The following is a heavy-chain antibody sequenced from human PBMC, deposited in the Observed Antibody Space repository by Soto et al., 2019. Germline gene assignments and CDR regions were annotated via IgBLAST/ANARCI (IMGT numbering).Heavy chain of an antibody. CDR1: GFTFSSYA. CDR3: ARRIPFGYGMDV. CDR2: ITSNGGNT. Sequence: EVQLVESGGDLVQPGGSLRLSCAASGFTFSSYAMHWVRQAPGKGLEYVSDITSNGGNTDYASSVKGRFTISRDNSKNTLYLQMGSLRAEDMAVYYCARRIPFGYGMDVWGQGTTVTVSS. V-gene: IGHV3-64*01. J-gene: IGHJ6*02. D-gene: IGHD2-21*01.